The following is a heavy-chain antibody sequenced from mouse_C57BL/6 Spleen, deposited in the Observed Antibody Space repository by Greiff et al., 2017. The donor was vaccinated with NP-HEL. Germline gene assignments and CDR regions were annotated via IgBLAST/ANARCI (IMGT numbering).Heavy chain of an antibody. CDR1: GYTFTDYN. CDR2: INPNNGGT. CDR3: ARGPYYYGSSQFAY. Sequence: VQLQQSGPELVKPGASVKIPCKASGYTFTDYNMDWVKQSHGKSLEWIGDINPNNGGTIYNQKFKGKATLTVDKSSSTAYMELRSLTSEDTAVYYCARGPYYYGSSQFAYWGQGTLVTVSA. J-gene: IGHJ3*01. D-gene: IGHD1-1*01. V-gene: IGHV1-18*01.